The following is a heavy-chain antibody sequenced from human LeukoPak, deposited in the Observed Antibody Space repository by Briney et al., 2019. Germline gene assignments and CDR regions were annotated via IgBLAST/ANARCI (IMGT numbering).Heavy chain of an antibody. CDR2: IKQDGSEK. D-gene: IGHD3-22*01. CDR3: ARTYYYDSSGLFEI. CDR1: GFTFSSYW. J-gene: IGHJ3*02. Sequence: KPGGSLRLSCAASGFTFSSYWMSWVRQAPGKGLEWVANIKQDGSEKYYVDSVKGRFTISRDNAKNSLYLQMNSLRAEDTAVYYCARTYYYDSSGLFEIWGQGTMVIVSS. V-gene: IGHV3-7*01.